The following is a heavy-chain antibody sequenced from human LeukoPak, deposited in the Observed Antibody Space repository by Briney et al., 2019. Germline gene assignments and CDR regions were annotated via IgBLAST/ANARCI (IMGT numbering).Heavy chain of an antibody. CDR1: GFTSSNAW. V-gene: IGHV3-15*01. D-gene: IGHD4/OR15-4a*01. CDR2: IKSKTDGGTR. Sequence: PGGSLRLPCAVSGFTSSNAWMSWVRQAPGQGLEGVGRIKSKTDGGTRDYAAPVKGRFTISRDDSKNTLYLQMNSLKTEDTAVYYCTTFDYAAFLIWGQGTMVTVSS. J-gene: IGHJ3*02. CDR3: TTFDYAAFLI.